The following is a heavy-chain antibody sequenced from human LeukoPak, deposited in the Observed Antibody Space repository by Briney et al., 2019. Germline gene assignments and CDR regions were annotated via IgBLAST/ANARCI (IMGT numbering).Heavy chain of an antibody. J-gene: IGHJ4*02. CDR1: GFTVSSNS. Sequence: QPGGSLRLSCTVSGFTVSSNSMSRVRQAPGKGLEWVSFIYSDNTHYSDSVKGRFTISRDNSKNTLYLQMNSLRAADTAVYYCARDKGTSYLSSFDYWGQGTLVTVSS. D-gene: IGHD6-6*01. V-gene: IGHV3-66*03. CDR2: IYSDNT. CDR3: ARDKGTSYLSSFDY.